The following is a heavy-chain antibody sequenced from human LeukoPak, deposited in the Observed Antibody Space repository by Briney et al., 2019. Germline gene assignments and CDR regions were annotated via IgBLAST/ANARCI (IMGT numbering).Heavy chain of an antibody. CDR2: INHSGST. Sequence: SETLSLTCAVYGGSFSGYYWSWIRQPPGKGLEWIGEINHSGSTNYNPSLKSRVTISVDTSKNQFSLKLSSVTAADTAVYYCARDYYDSSGYYYTPFDYWGQGTLVTVSP. V-gene: IGHV4-34*01. CDR3: ARDYYDSSGYYYTPFDY. D-gene: IGHD3-22*01. CDR1: GGSFSGYY. J-gene: IGHJ4*02.